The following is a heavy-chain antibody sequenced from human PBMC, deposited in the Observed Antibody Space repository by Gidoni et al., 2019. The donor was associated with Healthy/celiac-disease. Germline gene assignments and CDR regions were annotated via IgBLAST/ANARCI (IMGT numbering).Heavy chain of an antibody. V-gene: IGHV3-21*01. CDR3: ARDPADYGYYYYGMDV. CDR1: GFTFGSYS. D-gene: IGHD4-17*01. CDR2: ISSSSSYI. J-gene: IGHJ6*02. Sequence: EVQLVESGGGLVKPGGSLRLSCAASGFTFGSYSMNWVRQAPGKGLEWVSSISSSSSYIYYADSVKGRFTISRDNAKNSLYLQMNSLRAEDTAVYYCARDPADYGYYYYGMDVWGQGTTVTVSS.